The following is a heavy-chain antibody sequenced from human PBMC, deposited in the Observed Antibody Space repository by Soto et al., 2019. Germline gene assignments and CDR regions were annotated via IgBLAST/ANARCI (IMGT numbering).Heavy chain of an antibody. D-gene: IGHD2-2*01. Sequence: PGGSLRLSCAASGFTFSSYAMSWVRQAPGKGLEWVSAISGSGGSTYYADSVKGRFTISRDNSKNTLYLQMNSLRAEDTAVYYCAKAQDIVVVPAGGYYYGMDVWGQGTTVTVSS. CDR3: AKAQDIVVVPAGGYYYGMDV. CDR1: GFTFSSYA. CDR2: ISGSGGST. V-gene: IGHV3-23*01. J-gene: IGHJ6*02.